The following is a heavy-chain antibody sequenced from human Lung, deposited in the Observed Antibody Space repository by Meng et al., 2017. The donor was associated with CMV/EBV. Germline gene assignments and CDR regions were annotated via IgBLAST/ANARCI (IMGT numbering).Heavy chain of an antibody. CDR3: ARATTVAATTNWFDS. CDR1: GGSISSGHW. J-gene: IGHJ5*01. Sequence: SETLSLXXALSGGSISSGHWWSWVRQPPLKGLEWIGEVYHSGSTNHNPSLKSRVTISLEKSKNHFSLKLTSVTAADTAVYYCARATTVAATTNWFDSWGQGAXVTVSS. CDR2: VYHSGST. V-gene: IGHV4-4*02. D-gene: IGHD4-11*01.